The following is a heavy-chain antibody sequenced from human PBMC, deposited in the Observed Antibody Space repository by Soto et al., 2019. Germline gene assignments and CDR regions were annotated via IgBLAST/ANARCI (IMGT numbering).Heavy chain of an antibody. J-gene: IGHJ4*02. CDR3: AKDSGNQVADY. CDR2: ISFDGSNK. CDR1: GFAFSRSG. Sequence: PGGSLRLSCAASGFAFSRSGMHWVRQAPGKGLEWVAVISFDGSNKYYADSVKGRFTISRDSSRNTLFLQMSSLRPDDTAVYYSAKDSGNQVADYWGQGTLVTVSS. D-gene: IGHD1-1*01. V-gene: IGHV3-30*18.